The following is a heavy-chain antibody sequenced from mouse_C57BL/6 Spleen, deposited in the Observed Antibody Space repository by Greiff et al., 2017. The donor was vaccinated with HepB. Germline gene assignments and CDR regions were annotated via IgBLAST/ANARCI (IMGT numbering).Heavy chain of an antibody. V-gene: IGHV1-42*01. J-gene: IGHJ4*01. CDR3: ASFYYYDYGSHYYAMDY. CDR2: INPSTGGT. D-gene: IGHD2-4*01. Sequence: VQLQQSGPELVKPGASVKISCKASGYSFTGYYMNWVKQSPEKSLEWIGEINPSTGGTTYNQKFKAKATLTVDKSSSTAYMQLKSLTSEDSAVYYCASFYYYDYGSHYYAMDYWGQGTSVTVSS. CDR1: GYSFTGYY.